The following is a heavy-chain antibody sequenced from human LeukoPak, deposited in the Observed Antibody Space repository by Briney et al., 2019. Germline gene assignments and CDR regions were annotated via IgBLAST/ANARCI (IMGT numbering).Heavy chain of an antibody. D-gene: IGHD6-13*01. CDR2: INPSGGST. Sequence: ASVKVSCKASGYTFTSYYMHWVRQAPGQGLEWMGIINPSGGSTSYAQKFQGRVTMTRDTSTSTVYMELSSLRSEDTAVYYCARDHHPPSPAHSPIAAAGTALYFQHWGQGTLVTVSS. CDR1: GYTFTSYY. V-gene: IGHV1-46*01. J-gene: IGHJ1*01. CDR3: ARDHHPPSPAHSPIAAAGTALYFQH.